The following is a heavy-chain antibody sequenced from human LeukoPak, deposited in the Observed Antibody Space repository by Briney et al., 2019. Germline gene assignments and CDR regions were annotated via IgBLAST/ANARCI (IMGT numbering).Heavy chain of an antibody. J-gene: IGHJ4*02. D-gene: IGHD4-17*01. Sequence: SETLSLTCTVSDDSITIYYWSWIRQPPGKGLEWIGYIDHTGITNYNPSLNSRVTISRDTSKNHFSLKLSSVTAADTAVYYCAREDDYGDGNGIYWGQGTLVTVSS. CDR2: IDHTGIT. CDR1: DDSITIYY. V-gene: IGHV4-59*12. CDR3: AREDDYGDGNGIY.